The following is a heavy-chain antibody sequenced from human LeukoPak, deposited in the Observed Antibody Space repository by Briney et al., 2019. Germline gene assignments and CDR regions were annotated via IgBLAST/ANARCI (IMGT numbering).Heavy chain of an antibody. D-gene: IGHD6-13*01. Sequence: PSETLSLTCTVSGDSITTNNHYWGWIRQPPGQGLEWIGSVYYSGNTNYNPSLKSRVTISVDTSKNQFSLKLSSVTAADTAVYYCARERRIAAAGTRWFDPWGQGTLVTVSS. CDR3: ARERRIAAAGTRWFDP. V-gene: IGHV4-39*07. CDR1: GDSITTNNHY. CDR2: VYYSGNT. J-gene: IGHJ5*02.